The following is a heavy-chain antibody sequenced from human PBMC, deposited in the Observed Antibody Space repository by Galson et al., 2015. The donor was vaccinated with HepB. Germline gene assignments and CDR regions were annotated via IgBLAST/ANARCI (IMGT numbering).Heavy chain of an antibody. CDR3: VPLNWEHPRGFDY. J-gene: IGHJ4*02. D-gene: IGHD7-27*01. V-gene: IGHV3-23*01. CDR1: GFTFAGAY. Sequence: SLRLSCAASGFTFAGAYMSWVRQAPGKALEWVSGISDRGSHTYYPDSAKGRFTISRDNSKNTLYLQLNSLTVEDTAVYYCVPLNWEHPRGFDYWGQGTLVTVSS. CDR2: ISDRGSHT.